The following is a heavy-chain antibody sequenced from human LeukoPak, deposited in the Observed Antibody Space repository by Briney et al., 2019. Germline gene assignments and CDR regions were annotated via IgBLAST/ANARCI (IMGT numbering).Heavy chain of an antibody. D-gene: IGHD2-8*01. V-gene: IGHV3-7*01. CDR1: GFTFSSYW. CDR2: IKQDGSEI. Sequence: PGGSLRLSCAASGFTFSSYWMSWVRQAPGKGLEWVANIKQDGSEIYYVDSVKGRFTISRDNAKNSLYLQINSLRAEDTAVYYCARVGMVYAITYFDYWGQGTLVTVSS. CDR3: ARVGMVYAITYFDY. J-gene: IGHJ4*02.